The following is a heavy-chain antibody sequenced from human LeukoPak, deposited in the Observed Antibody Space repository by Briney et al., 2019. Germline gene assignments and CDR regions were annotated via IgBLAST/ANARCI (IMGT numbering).Heavy chain of an antibody. Sequence: SETLSPTCTVSGGPIRSTSSYWGWIRQPPGKRLEWIGSIYYSGSSYYNPSLKSRVTISVDTSKNQFSLKLSSVTAADTAVYYCARGPYYYGSGRINDYWGQGTLVTVSS. CDR1: GGPIRSTSSY. J-gene: IGHJ4*02. V-gene: IGHV4-39*07. CDR2: IYYSGSS. D-gene: IGHD3-10*01. CDR3: ARGPYYYGSGRINDY.